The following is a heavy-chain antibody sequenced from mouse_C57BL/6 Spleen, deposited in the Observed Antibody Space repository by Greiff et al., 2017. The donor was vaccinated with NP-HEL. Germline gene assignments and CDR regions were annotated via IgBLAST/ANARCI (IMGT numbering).Heavy chain of an antibody. CDR2: FYPGSGSI. D-gene: IGHD2-2*01. CDR3: ARHEESIYYGYLWYFDV. CDR1: SYTFTEYT. Sequence: VQLQQSGAELVKPGASVKLSCKASSYTFTEYTIHWVKQRSGQGLEWIGWFYPGSGSIKYNEKFKDKATLTADKSSSTVYMELSRLTSEDSAVYFCARHEESIYYGYLWYFDVWGTGTTVTVSS. V-gene: IGHV1-62-2*01. J-gene: IGHJ1*03.